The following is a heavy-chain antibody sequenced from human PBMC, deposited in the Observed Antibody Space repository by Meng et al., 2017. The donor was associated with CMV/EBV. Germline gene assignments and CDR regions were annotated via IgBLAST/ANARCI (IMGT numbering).Heavy chain of an antibody. CDR2: IYPGDSDT. D-gene: IGHD3-10*01. Sequence: GESLKISCKGSGYSFTNYWIAWVRQMPGKDLEWMGIIYPGDSDTRYSPSFQGQVTISADKSISTAYLQWSSLKASDTAFYYCARQDGVALYYFDHWGQGTRVTVSS. J-gene: IGHJ4*02. V-gene: IGHV5-51*01. CDR1: GYSFTNYW. CDR3: ARQDGVALYYFDH.